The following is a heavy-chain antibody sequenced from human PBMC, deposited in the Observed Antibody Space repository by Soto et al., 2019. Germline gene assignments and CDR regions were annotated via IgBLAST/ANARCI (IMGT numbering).Heavy chain of an antibody. J-gene: IGHJ4*02. CDR2: ISYDGRNK. CDR3: ARGLGDFVYYFDY. V-gene: IGHV3-30*04. CDR1: GYTFSSYA. Sequence: QMKVVESGGGVVQPGRSLRLSCTASGYTFSSYAMHWVRQAPGKGLEWVAVISYDGRNKYYADSVKGRFTISRDNSKNTLYLQMSSLRAEDTAVYYCARGLGDFVYYFDYWGQGTLVTVSS. D-gene: IGHD2-21*02.